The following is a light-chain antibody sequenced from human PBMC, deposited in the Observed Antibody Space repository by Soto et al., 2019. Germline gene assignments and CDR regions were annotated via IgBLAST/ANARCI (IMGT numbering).Light chain of an antibody. CDR1: QSVLYTSNNKNY. V-gene: IGKV4-1*01. J-gene: IGKJ3*01. CDR2: WAS. CDR3: QQYYSFPFT. Sequence: DIVMTQSPDSLAVSLGERATINCKSSQSVLYTSNNKNYLAWYQQKPGQPPKLLIYWASTRESGVPDRFSGSGSGPDFTLTISSLQAEDVAVYYCQQYYSFPFTFGPGTKVDIK.